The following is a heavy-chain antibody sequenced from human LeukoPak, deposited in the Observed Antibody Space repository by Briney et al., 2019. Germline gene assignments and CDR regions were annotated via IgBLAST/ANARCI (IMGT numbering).Heavy chain of an antibody. CDR2: IGSSSSYI. J-gene: IGHJ6*02. CDR1: GFTFSSYS. CDR3: ARDDYGVYYYYYGMDV. D-gene: IGHD4-17*01. V-gene: IGHV3-21*01. Sequence: GGSLRLSCAASGFTFSSYSMNWVRQAPGKGLEWVSSIGSSSSYIYYADSVKGRFTISRDNAKNSLYLQMNSLRAEDTAVYYCARDDYGVYYYYYGMDVWGQGTTVTVSS.